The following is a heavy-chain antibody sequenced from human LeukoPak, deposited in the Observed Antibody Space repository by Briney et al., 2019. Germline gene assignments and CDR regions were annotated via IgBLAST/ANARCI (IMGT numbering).Heavy chain of an antibody. CDR1: GYTLTSYY. Sequence: ASVKVSCKASGYTLTSYYMHWVRQAPGQGLEWMGIINPSGGSTSYAQKFQGRVTMTRDTSTSTVYMELSSLRSEDTAVYYCARGRITMVRGVTQNWFDPWGQGTLVTVSS. D-gene: IGHD3-10*01. J-gene: IGHJ5*02. CDR2: INPSGGST. CDR3: ARGRITMVRGVTQNWFDP. V-gene: IGHV1-46*01.